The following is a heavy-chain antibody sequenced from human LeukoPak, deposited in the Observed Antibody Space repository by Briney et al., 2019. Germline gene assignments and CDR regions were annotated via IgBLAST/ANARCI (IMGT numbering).Heavy chain of an antibody. Sequence: SQTLSLTCTVSGGSISSGGYYWSWIRQHPGKGLEWIGYIYYSGSTYYNPSLKSRVTISVDTSKNQFSLKLSSVTAANTAVYYCARVSRVDARSFDYWGQGTLVTVSS. CDR1: GGSISSGGYY. J-gene: IGHJ4*02. CDR2: IYYSGST. D-gene: IGHD2-15*01. V-gene: IGHV4-31*03. CDR3: ARVSRVDARSFDY.